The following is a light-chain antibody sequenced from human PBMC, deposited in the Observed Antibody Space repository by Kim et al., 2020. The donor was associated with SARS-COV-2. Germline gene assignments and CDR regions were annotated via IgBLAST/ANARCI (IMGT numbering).Light chain of an antibody. CDR3: CSYARGDVLI. CDR1: SVDVGSYNL. J-gene: IGLJ2*01. V-gene: IGLV2-23*01. CDR2: DDT. Sequence: GQSITITCTETSVDVGSYNLVSWFQQHPGSTPTLIIYDDTKRPSGISDRFSGSKSGNTASLTISGLQAEDEADYYCCSYARGDVLIFGGGTQLTVL.